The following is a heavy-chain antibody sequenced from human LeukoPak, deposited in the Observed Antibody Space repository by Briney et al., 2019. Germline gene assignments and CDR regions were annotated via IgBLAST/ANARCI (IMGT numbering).Heavy chain of an antibody. CDR1: GFTXDXXA. CDR3: AKDMSQVATSNYYYYYGMDV. D-gene: IGHD5-12*01. V-gene: IGHV3-9*01. CDR2: XSWNSGSI. J-gene: IGHJ6*02. Sequence: CAXXGFTXDXXAMHWXXXPPXXGLXXVSGXSWNSGSIGYADSVKGRFTISRDNAKNSLYLQMNSLRAEDTALYYCAKDMSQVATSNYYYYYGMDVWGQGTTVTVSS.